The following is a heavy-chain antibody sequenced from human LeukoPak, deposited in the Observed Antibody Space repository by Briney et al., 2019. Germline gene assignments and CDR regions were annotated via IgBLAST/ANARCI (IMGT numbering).Heavy chain of an antibody. D-gene: IGHD3-22*01. CDR3: ARGYDTSGYYPDY. V-gene: IGHV3-23*01. CDR2: IGGSGGST. J-gene: IGHJ4*02. CDR1: GFTFSSYA. Sequence: GSLRLSCAASGFTFSSYALSWVRQAPGKGLEWVSAIGGSGGSTYYADSVKGRFTISRDNSKNTLYLQMNSLRAEDTAVYYCARGYDTSGYYPDYWGQGTLVTVSS.